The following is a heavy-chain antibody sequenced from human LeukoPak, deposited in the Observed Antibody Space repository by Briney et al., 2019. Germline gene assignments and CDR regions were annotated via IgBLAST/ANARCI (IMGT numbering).Heavy chain of an antibody. CDR2: ITVNNGYT. J-gene: IGHJ6*02. Sequence: ASVKVSCKAAGYTFTSHGFIWLRQAPGQGLEWMGWITVNNGYTKYAQELQGRVTMTTDTSTSTAYMELRSLRSDDTAVYYCARAGLSWIQLWSYGMDVWGQGTTVTVSS. V-gene: IGHV1-18*01. CDR1: GYTFTSHG. D-gene: IGHD5-18*01. CDR3: ARAGLSWIQLWSYGMDV.